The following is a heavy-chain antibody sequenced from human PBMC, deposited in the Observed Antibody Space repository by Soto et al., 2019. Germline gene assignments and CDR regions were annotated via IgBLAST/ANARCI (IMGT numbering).Heavy chain of an antibody. V-gene: IGHV1-69*01. CDR2: IIPIFGTA. CDR1: GGTFSSYA. CDR3: ARTSKSGWHAVYYYYGMDV. Sequence: QVQLVQSGAEVKKPGSSVKVSCKASGGTFSSYAISWVRQAPGQGLEWMGGIIPIFGTANYAQKFQGRVTITADESTSTAYMELSSLRSEDTAVYYSARTSKSGWHAVYYYYGMDVWGQGTTVTVSS. D-gene: IGHD6-19*01. J-gene: IGHJ6*02.